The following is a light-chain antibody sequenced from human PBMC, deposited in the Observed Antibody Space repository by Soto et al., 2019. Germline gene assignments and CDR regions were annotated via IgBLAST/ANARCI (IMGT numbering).Light chain of an antibody. J-gene: IGKJ3*01. CDR2: WSS. CDR1: QSVLYSSSNKNY. V-gene: IGKV4-1*01. CDR3: QQYYDTPST. Sequence: DIVMTQSPDSLAVSLGERATINCKSSQSVLYSSSNKNYLAWYQQKPGQPPKLLIYWSSTRESRVPDRFSGTGSGTDFTLTISSLQAEDVAVYYCQQYYDTPSTFGPGNKVDLK.